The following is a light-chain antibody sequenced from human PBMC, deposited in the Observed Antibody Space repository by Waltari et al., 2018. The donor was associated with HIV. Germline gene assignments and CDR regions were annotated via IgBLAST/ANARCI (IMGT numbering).Light chain of an antibody. CDR1: QSVSSSY. Sequence: EIVLTQSPGTLSLSPGERATLSCRASQSVSSSYLAWYQQKPGQAPRLLIYGASSRATGIPDRFSGSGSGTDFTLTISRLEPEDFAVYYCQQYNNWPPIFTFGPGTKVDIK. CDR2: GAS. CDR3: QQYNNWPPIFT. V-gene: IGKV3-20*01. J-gene: IGKJ3*01.